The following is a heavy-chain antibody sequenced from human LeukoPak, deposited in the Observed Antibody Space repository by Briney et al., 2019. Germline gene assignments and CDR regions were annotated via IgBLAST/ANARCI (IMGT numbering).Heavy chain of an antibody. Sequence: SETLSLTCTVSGGSISSYYWSWIGHPAGKGLEWIGRIYTSGSTNYNPSLKSRVTMSVDTSKNQFSLKLNSVTAADTAVYYCARDFAASSWYGMDVWGQGTTVTVSS. V-gene: IGHV4-4*07. J-gene: IGHJ6*02. D-gene: IGHD6-13*01. CDR1: GGSISSYY. CDR2: IYTSGST. CDR3: ARDFAASSWYGMDV.